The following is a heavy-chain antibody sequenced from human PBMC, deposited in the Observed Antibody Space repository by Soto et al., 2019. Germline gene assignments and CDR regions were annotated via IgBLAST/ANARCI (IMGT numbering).Heavy chain of an antibody. Sequence: GGSLRLSCAASGFIFSNYGMHWVRQAPGKGPEWVAVVSYDGSNYHYVDYVKGRFTISRDNSKNTLYLQMDSLTIEDTAVYYCAKGLLVSGWYYFDSWGQGTLVTVS. D-gene: IGHD6-19*01. CDR2: VSYDGSNY. J-gene: IGHJ4*02. V-gene: IGHV3-30*18. CDR3: AKGLLVSGWYYFDS. CDR1: GFIFSNYG.